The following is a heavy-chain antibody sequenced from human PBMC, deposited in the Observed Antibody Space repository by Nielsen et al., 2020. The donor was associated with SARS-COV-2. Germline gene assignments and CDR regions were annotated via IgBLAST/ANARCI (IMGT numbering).Heavy chain of an antibody. J-gene: IGHJ4*02. CDR2: IKQDGSEK. CDR1: GFTFSSYW. V-gene: IGHV3-7*01. D-gene: IGHD3-3*01. CDR3: ASGVGYDFWSGYLGVY. Sequence: GGSLRLSCAASGFTFSSYWMSWVRQAPGKGLEWVANIKQDGSEKYYVDSVKGRFTISRDNAKNSLYLQMNSLRAEDTAVYYCASGVGYDFWSGYLGVYWGQGTLVTVSS.